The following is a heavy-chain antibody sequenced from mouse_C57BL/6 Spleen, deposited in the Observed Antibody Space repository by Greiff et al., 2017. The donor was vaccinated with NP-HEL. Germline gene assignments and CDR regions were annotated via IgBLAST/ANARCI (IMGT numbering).Heavy chain of an antibody. CDR2: IWSGGST. CDR3: ASPSTVVAPYYAMDY. J-gene: IGHJ4*01. D-gene: IGHD1-1*01. V-gene: IGHV2-2*01. CDR1: GFSLTSYG. Sequence: VQRVESGPGLVQPSQSLSITCTVSGFSLTSYGVHWVRQSPGKGLEWLGVIWSGGSTDYNAAFISRLSISKDNSKSQVFFKMNSLQADDTAIYYCASPSTVVAPYYAMDYWGQGTSVTVSS.